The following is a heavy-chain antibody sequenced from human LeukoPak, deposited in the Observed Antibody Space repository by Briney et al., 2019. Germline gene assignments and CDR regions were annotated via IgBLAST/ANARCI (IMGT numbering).Heavy chain of an antibody. CDR2: IRYSGRT. D-gene: IGHD6-19*01. Sequence: SETLSLTCTASDDSISRDFWTWIRQPPGKGLEWIGYIRYSGRTEYNPSLKSRVTISIQTSKNQFSLKLTSVTAADTATYYCARLPDVSGWPSDYWGQGILVTVSS. CDR3: ARLPDVSGWPSDY. V-gene: IGHV4-59*01. J-gene: IGHJ4*02. CDR1: DDSISRDF.